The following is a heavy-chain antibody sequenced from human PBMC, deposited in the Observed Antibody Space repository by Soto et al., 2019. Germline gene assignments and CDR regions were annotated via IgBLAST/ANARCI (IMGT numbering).Heavy chain of an antibody. Sequence: SETLSLTCAVYGGSFSGYYWSWIRQPPGKGLEWIGEINHSGSTNYNPSLKSRVTISVDTSKNQFSLNLGSVTAADRGVYYCARGEDTSSPYPYGMDVWGQGTTVTVSS. V-gene: IGHV4-34*01. CDR1: GGSFSGYY. CDR2: INHSGST. J-gene: IGHJ6*02. D-gene: IGHD6-6*01. CDR3: ARGEDTSSPYPYGMDV.